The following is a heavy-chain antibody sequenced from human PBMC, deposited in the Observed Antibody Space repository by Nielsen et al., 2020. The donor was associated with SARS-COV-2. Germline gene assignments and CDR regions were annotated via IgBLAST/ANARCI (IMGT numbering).Heavy chain of an antibody. J-gene: IGHJ6*02. CDR2: IIPIFGTA. CDR3: ARASASARNPSQDYYYGMDV. D-gene: IGHD1-14*01. Sequence: PVKVSCKASGGTFSSYAISWVRQAPGQGLEWMGGIIPIFGTANYAQKLQGRVTITADESTSTAYMELSSLRSEDTAVYYCARASASARNPSQDYYYGMDVWGQGTTVTVSS. V-gene: IGHV1-69*13. CDR1: GGTFSSYA.